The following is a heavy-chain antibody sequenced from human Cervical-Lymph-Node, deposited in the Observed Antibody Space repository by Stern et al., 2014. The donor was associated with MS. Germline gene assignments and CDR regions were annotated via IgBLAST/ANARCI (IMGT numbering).Heavy chain of an antibody. V-gene: IGHV3-33*03. CDR2: IWHDGSNE. J-gene: IGHJ4*02. D-gene: IGHD6-13*01. CDR3: ARHMAAAGTTLPDY. Sequence: VQLVESGGGVVQPGRSLRLSCVASGFAFKNFGMHWVRRAPGKGLEWLSVIWHDGSNEYYADSLKGRFTISRDNSKNTLYLQMDTLGPDDTAVYYCARHMAAAGTTLPDYWGQGTLVTVSS. CDR1: GFAFKNFG.